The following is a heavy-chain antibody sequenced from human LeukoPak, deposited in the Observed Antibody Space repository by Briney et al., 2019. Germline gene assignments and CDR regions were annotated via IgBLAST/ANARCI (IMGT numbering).Heavy chain of an antibody. CDR1: GGSISSYY. CDR3: ARRIKYYYDSSGYYSP. J-gene: IGHJ5*02. D-gene: IGHD3-22*01. Sequence: SETLSLTCTVSGGSISSYYWSWIRRPPGKGLEWVGYIYDSGSTNYNPSLKSRVTISVDTSKNQFSLKLSSVTAADTAVYYCARRIKYYYDSSGYYSPWGQGTLVTVSS. CDR2: IYDSGST. V-gene: IGHV4-59*08.